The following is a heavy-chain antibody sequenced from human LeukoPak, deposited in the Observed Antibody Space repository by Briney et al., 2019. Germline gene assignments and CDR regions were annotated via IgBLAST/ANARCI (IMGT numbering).Heavy chain of an antibody. V-gene: IGHV3-66*01. J-gene: IGHJ6*02. CDR1: GFTVSSNY. CDR3: ARGTPSSSGWLYYGMDV. CDR2: VYSGGST. D-gene: IGHD6-19*01. Sequence: GGSLRLSCAASGFTVSSNYMSWVRQAPGKGLEWVSVVYSGGSTYYTDSVKGRFTISRDNSKNTLYLQMNSLRAEDTAVYYCARGTPSSSGWLYYGMDVWGQGTTVTVSS.